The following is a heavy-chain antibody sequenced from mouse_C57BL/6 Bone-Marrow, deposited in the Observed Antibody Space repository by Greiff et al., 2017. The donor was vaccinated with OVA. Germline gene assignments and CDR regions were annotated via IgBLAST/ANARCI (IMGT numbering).Heavy chain of an antibody. J-gene: IGHJ2*01. V-gene: IGHV5-12*01. CDR2: ISNGGGST. D-gene: IGHD1-1*01. CDR1: GFTFSDYY. CDR3: ARQGTTVAPFDY. Sequence: EVMLVESGGGLVQPGGSLKLSCAASGFTFSDYYMYWVRQTPEKRLEWVAYISNGGGSTYYPDTVKGRFTITRDNAKNTLYLQMSRLKSEATAMYYCARQGTTVAPFDYWGQGTTLTVSS.